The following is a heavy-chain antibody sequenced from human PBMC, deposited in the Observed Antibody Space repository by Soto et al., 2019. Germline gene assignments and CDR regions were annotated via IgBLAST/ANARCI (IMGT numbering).Heavy chain of an antibody. J-gene: IGHJ4*02. CDR2: ISGSGGST. V-gene: IGHV3-23*01. Sequence: GGSLRLSCAASGFTFSSYAMSWVRQAPGKGLEWVSAISGSGGSTYYADSVKGRFTISRDNSKNTLYLQMNSLRAEDTAVYYCAKVLASDRSGGSCYPRTGFGYWGQGTLVTVSS. D-gene: IGHD2-15*01. CDR1: GFTFSSYA. CDR3: AKVLASDRSGGSCYPRTGFGY.